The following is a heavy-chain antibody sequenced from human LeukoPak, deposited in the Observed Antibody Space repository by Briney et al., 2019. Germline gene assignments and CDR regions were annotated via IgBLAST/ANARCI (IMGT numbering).Heavy chain of an antibody. J-gene: IGHJ4*02. CDR3: ARGGAYGADSDY. V-gene: IGHV4-59*12. CDR2: IYYSGST. CDR1: GGSISSYY. D-gene: IGHD4-17*01. Sequence: SETLSLTCTVSGGSISSYYWSWIRQSPGKGLEWIGYIYYSGSTYYNQSLKSRVTISVDTSKNQFSLKLSSVTAADTAVYYCARGGAYGADSDYWGQGTLVTVSS.